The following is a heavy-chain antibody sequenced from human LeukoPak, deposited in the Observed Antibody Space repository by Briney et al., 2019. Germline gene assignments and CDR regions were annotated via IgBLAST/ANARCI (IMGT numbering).Heavy chain of an antibody. V-gene: IGHV4-39*07. CDR2: IYYSGST. J-gene: IGHJ3*02. Sequence: PSEILSLTCTVSGGSISSSSYYWGWIRQPPGKGLEWIGSIYYSGSTYYNPSLKSRVTISVDTSKNQFSLKLSSVTAADTAVYYCAQWLADAFDIWGQGTMVTVSS. D-gene: IGHD6-19*01. CDR3: AQWLADAFDI. CDR1: GGSISSSSYY.